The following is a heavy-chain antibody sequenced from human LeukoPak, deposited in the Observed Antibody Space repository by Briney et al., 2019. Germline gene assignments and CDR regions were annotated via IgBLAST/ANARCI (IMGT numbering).Heavy chain of an antibody. CDR2: ISAYNGNT. Sequence: ASVKVSCKASGYTFTNYYMHWVRPAPGQGLEWMGWISAYNGNTNYAQKLQGRVTMTTDTSTSTAYMELRSLRSDDTAVYYCARQGAYEGFDYWGQGTLVTVSS. CDR1: GYTFTNYY. CDR3: ARQGAYEGFDY. V-gene: IGHV1-18*04. J-gene: IGHJ4*02. D-gene: IGHD5-12*01.